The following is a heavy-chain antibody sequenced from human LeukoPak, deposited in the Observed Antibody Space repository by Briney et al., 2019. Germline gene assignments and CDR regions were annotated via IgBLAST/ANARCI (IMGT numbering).Heavy chain of an antibody. CDR2: INQSGST. Sequence: SETLSLTCAVYGGSFSGYYWSWIRQPPGKGLEWIGEINQSGSTNYNPSLKSRVTISVDTSKNQFSLKLSSVTAADTAVYYCARNSGWQTYYYYYGMDVWGQGTTVTVSS. CDR1: GGSFSGYY. V-gene: IGHV4-34*01. CDR3: ARNSGWQTYYYYYGMDV. J-gene: IGHJ6*02. D-gene: IGHD6-19*01.